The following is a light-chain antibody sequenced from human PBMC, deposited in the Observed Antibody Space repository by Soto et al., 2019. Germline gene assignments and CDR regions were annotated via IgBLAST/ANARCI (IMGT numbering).Light chain of an antibody. CDR2: DVS. J-gene: IGLJ1*01. V-gene: IGLV2-11*01. CDR1: SSDVGAYNH. CDR3: CSYAGSYIYV. Sequence: QSALTQPRSVSGSPGQSVTISCTGTSSDVGAYNHVSWYQQYPGQAPKLTIYDVSKRPSGVPDRFSGSKSGNTASLTISGLQAEDEADYYCCSYAGSYIYVFGTGTKLTVL.